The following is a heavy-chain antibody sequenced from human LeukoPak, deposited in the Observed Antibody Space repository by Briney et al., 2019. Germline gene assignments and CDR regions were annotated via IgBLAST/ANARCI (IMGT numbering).Heavy chain of an antibody. CDR3: ARIRVPIAVAGITDSFDY. D-gene: IGHD6-19*01. CDR2: INAGNGNT. J-gene: IGHJ4*02. Sequence: GASVKVSCKASGYTFTDYYLHWVRQAPGQRLEWMGWINAGNGNTKYSQKFQGRVTITRDTSASTAYMELSSLRSEDTAVYYCARIRVPIAVAGITDSFDYWGQGTLVTVSS. CDR1: GYTFTDYY. V-gene: IGHV1/OR15-3*02.